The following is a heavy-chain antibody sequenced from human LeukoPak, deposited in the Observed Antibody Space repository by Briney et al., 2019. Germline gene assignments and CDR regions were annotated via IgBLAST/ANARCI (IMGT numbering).Heavy chain of an antibody. CDR1: GGSVNSGNYY. Sequence: SPSETLSLTCTVSGGSVNSGNYYWSWIRQPPGKGLEWIGYIYYSGSTYYYNPSLESRVTISLDTSKNQFSLKLNSLTAADTAVYYCARDREWELQSSRYFDYWGQGTLVTVSS. CDR2: IYYSGSTY. D-gene: IGHD1-26*01. V-gene: IGHV4-61*01. J-gene: IGHJ4*02. CDR3: ARDREWELQSSRYFDY.